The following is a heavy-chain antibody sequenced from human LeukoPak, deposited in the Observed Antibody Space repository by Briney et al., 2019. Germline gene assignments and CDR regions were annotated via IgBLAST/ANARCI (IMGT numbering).Heavy chain of an antibody. J-gene: IGHJ4*02. CDR3: AKKTGDSSGYYRRYYFDY. Sequence: QAGGSLRLSCAASGFTFSSYGMHLVRQAPGKGLEGVASIRYDGSNKYYADSVKGRFTISRDNSKNTLYLQMNSLRAEDTAVYYCAKKTGDSSGYYRRYYFDYWGQGTLVTVSS. CDR1: GFTFSSYG. D-gene: IGHD3-22*01. V-gene: IGHV3-30*02. CDR2: IRYDGSNK.